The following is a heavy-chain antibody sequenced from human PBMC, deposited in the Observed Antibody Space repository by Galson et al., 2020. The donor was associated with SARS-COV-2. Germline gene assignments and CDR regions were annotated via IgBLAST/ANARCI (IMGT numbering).Heavy chain of an antibody. Sequence: SGPTLVKPTQTLTLTCSFSGFSLNTIGMCVSWIRQPPGKALEWLALIDWDDDKYYTTSLKTRLTISKDTSKNQVVLTMTNMDPVDTATYYCARTSIPFGGVKFYFDSWGQGTLVTVSS. J-gene: IGHJ4*02. D-gene: IGHD3-16*01. V-gene: IGHV2-70*01. CDR3: ARTSIPFGGVKFYFDS. CDR2: IDWDDDK. CDR1: GFSLNTIGMC.